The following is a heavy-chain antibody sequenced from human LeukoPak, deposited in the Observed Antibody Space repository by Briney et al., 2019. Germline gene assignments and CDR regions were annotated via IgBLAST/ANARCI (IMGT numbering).Heavy chain of an antibody. CDR3: ARDDSQGDPFGAPLDY. CDR1: GFTFSSYA. Sequence: GRSLRLSCAASGFTFSSYAMHWVRQAPGRGLEWVAVISYDGSNKYYADSVKGRFTISRDNSKNTLYLQMNSLRAEDTAVYYCARDDSQGDPFGAPLDYWGQGTLVTVSS. CDR2: ISYDGSNK. D-gene: IGHD1-26*01. J-gene: IGHJ4*02. V-gene: IGHV3-30-3*01.